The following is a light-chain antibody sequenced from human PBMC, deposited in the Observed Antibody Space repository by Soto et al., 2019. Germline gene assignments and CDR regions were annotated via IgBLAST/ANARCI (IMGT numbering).Light chain of an antibody. J-gene: IGLJ1*01. CDR1: SSDVGSYNY. Sequence: QSALTQPASLSGSPGQSITISCTGSSSDVGSYNYVSWYQHHPGKAPKLMIFDVTNRPSGVSNRFSASKSGNTASLTISGLQAEDEADYYCSSYTTSRTRVFGSGTKLTVL. CDR2: DVT. V-gene: IGLV2-14*03. CDR3: SSYTTSRTRV.